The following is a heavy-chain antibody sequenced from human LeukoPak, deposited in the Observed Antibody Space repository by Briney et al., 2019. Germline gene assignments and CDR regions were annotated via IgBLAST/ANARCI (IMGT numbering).Heavy chain of an antibody. CDR3: AKDRPLSWGYYFDY. V-gene: IGHV3-23*01. CDR1: GFTFSSYA. Sequence: GGSLRLSCAASGFTFSSYAMSWVRQAPGMGLEWVSSISASGGTTYYADSVKGRFTISRDTSKNTLFLQMNSLRAEDTAEYYCAKDRPLSWGYYFDYWGQGTLVTVSS. D-gene: IGHD3-16*01. CDR2: ISASGGTT. J-gene: IGHJ4*02.